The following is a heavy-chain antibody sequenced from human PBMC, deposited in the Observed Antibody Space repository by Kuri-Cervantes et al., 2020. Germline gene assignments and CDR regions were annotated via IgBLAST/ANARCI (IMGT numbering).Heavy chain of an antibody. J-gene: IGHJ6*02. CDR2: IGTAGDT. Sequence: GESLKISCAASGFTFSSYDMHWVRQATGKGLEWVSAIGTAGDTYYPGSVKGRFTISRDNSKNTLYLQMNSLRAEDTAVYYCARDKVVVVVAATYYYYYGMDVWGQGTTVTDSS. CDR1: GFTFSSYD. D-gene: IGHD2-15*01. V-gene: IGHV3-13*01. CDR3: ARDKVVVVVAATYYYYYGMDV.